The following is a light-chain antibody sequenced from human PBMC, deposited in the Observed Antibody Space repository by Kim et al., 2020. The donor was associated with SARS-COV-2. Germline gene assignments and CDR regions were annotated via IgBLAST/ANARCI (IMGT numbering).Light chain of an antibody. CDR1: SSDVGGYNY. CDR2: DVS. V-gene: IGLV2-14*01. Sequence: LTQPASVSGSPGQSITISCTGTSSDVGGYNYVSWYQQHPGKAPKLMIYDVSKRPSGVSNRFSGSKSGNTASLPISGLQAEDEADYYCSSYTSSSPYVFGTGTNGTVL. J-gene: IGLJ1*01. CDR3: SSYTSSSPYV.